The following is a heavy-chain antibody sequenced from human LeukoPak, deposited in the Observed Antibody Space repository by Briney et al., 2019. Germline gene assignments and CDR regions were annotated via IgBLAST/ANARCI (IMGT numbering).Heavy chain of an antibody. CDR3: ARERPPGDSSNWFLEGYFDI. D-gene: IGHD6-13*01. V-gene: IGHV1-2*06. J-gene: IGHJ4*02. CDR1: GYTFTGYY. Sequence: ASVKVSCKASGYTFTGYYMHWVRQAPGRGLEWMGRINPNSGGTNYAQKFQGRVTMTRDTSISTAYMELGTLRSDDTAVYYCARERPPGDSSNWFLEGYFDIWGQGTLVTVSS. CDR2: INPNSGGT.